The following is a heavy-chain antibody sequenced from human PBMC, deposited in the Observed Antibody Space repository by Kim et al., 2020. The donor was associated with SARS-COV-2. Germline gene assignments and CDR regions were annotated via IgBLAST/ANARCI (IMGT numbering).Heavy chain of an antibody. CDR1: VFTFSSYG. Sequence: GGSLRLSCAASVFTFSSYGMHWVRQAPGKGLEWVAVISYDGSNKYYADSVKGRFTISRDNSKNTLYLQMNSLRAEDTAVYYCAKGYYDFWSGPSYYYYYGMDVWGQGTAVTVSS. J-gene: IGHJ6*02. CDR2: ISYDGSNK. V-gene: IGHV3-30*18. D-gene: IGHD3-3*01. CDR3: AKGYYDFWSGPSYYYYYGMDV.